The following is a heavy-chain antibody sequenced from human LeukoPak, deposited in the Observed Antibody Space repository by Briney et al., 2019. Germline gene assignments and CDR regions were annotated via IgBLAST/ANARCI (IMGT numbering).Heavy chain of an antibody. CDR2: TYYRSKWYN. CDR3: ARTTVVATAITYYDVFDT. V-gene: IGHV6-1*01. Sequence: SQTLSLTCATSGDSVSSNNGAWNWIRQSPSRGLEWLGRTYYRSKWYNDYAVSVRSRITINPDTSKNQFSLQLNSVTPEDTAVYYCARTTVVATAITYYDVFDTWGQGTMVTVSS. D-gene: IGHD2-21*02. J-gene: IGHJ3*02. CDR1: GDSVSSNNGA.